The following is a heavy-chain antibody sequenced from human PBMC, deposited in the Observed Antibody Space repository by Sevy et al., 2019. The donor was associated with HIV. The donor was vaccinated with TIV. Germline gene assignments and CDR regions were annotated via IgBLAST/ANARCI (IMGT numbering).Heavy chain of an antibody. CDR3: AGAVDYGYYAFDS. CDR1: GFTFSNYG. Sequence: GGSLRLSCAASGFTFSNYGMHWVRQAPGKGLEWVAVIWYDGSNKYFADSVKGRFTISRDNSNNTLYLQMNSLRAEDTAVYYCAGAVDYGYYAFDSWGQGTLVTVSS. V-gene: IGHV3-33*01. D-gene: IGHD4-17*01. J-gene: IGHJ4*02. CDR2: IWYDGSNK.